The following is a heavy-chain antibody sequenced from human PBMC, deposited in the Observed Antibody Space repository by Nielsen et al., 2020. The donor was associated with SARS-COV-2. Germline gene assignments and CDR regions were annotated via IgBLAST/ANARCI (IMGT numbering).Heavy chain of an antibody. V-gene: IGHV1-69*13. CDR1: GGTFSSYA. J-gene: IGHJ4*02. CDR2: IIPIFGTA. CDR3: ARDPWGLVGATD. Sequence: ASVKVSCKASGGTFSSYAISWVRQAPGQGLEWMGGIIPIFGTANYAQKFQGRVTITADESTSTAYMELSSLRSEDTAVYYCARDPWGLVGATDWGQGTLVTVSS. D-gene: IGHD1-26*01.